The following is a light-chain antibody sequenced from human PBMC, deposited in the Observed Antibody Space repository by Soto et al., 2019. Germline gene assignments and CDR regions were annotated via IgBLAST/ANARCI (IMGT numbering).Light chain of an antibody. CDR1: SSNIGGNF. CDR3: AAWDDRLSAWL. CDR2: TTD. V-gene: IGLV1-47*02. J-gene: IGLJ3*02. Sequence: QSVLTQPPSASGTPGQRVTISCSGSSSNIGGNFVFWYQLIPGTAPKLLIYTTDQRPSGVPDRFSGSTSGTSASLAISGLRSEDEAEYYCAAWDDRLSAWLFGGGTKVTVL.